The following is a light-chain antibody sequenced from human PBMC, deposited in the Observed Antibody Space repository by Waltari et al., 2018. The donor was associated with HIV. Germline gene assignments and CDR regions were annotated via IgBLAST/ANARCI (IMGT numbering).Light chain of an antibody. V-gene: IGKV2-28*01. CDR1: QSLLHSNPDTY. Sequence: DLVLTHSSLTLPVTSGEPASISCSSSQSLLHSNPDTYLDWYQQKPGQSPQLLIYLGSNRASRIPDRFSGSGSGTDFTLNISGVEAEDVGIYFCMQDVTTLYSFGQGTRLEIK. CDR2: LGS. CDR3: MQDVTTLYS. J-gene: IGKJ2*03.